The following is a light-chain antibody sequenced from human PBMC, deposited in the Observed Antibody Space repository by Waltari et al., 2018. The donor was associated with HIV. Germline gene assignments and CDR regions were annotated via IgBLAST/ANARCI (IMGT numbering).Light chain of an antibody. J-gene: IGLJ2*01. CDR1: KLGDKY. V-gene: IGLV3-1*01. CDR3: QTWDSRTAI. Sequence: SYDLAQSPSVSVSPGQTATLTCSGTKLGDKYGCWYRQSEGQPPILVIYQDNKRPSGIPERFSGSNSGNTATLTISGTQAVDEGDYYCQTWDSRTAIFGGGTRLTVL. CDR2: QDN.